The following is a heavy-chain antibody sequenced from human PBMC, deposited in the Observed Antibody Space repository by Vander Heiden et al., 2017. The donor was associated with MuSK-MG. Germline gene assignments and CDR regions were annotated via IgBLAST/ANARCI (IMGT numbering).Heavy chain of an antibody. V-gene: IGHV4-38-2*01. CDR3: AGTLKYDFWGGSARHCDY. D-gene: IGHD3-3*01. Sequence: QAQLQESAPGLVQPSETLSLTCAVSSYTLSRGYHGGGIRQRPGKGLEWIGSIYQSGSNYYNASLKRRVTISGDTSKNQCSLKRSYVSAAETAVYYCAGTLKYDFWGGSARHCDYWGQGTKVTVSS. CDR1: SYTLSRGYH. J-gene: IGHJ4*02. CDR2: IYQSGSN.